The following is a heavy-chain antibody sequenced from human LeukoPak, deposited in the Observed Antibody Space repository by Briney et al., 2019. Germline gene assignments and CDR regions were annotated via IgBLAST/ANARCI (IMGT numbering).Heavy chain of an antibody. D-gene: IGHD2-15*01. CDR2: ISSSSSYI. J-gene: IGHJ5*02. Sequence: GGSLRLSCAASGFTFSSYSMNWVRQAPGKGLEWVSSISSSSSYIYYADSVKGRFTISRDNAKNSLYLQMNSLRAEDTAVYYCARGLGYCSGGSCSRINNWFDPWGQGTLVTVSS. V-gene: IGHV3-21*01. CDR1: GFTFSSYS. CDR3: ARGLGYCSGGSCSRINNWFDP.